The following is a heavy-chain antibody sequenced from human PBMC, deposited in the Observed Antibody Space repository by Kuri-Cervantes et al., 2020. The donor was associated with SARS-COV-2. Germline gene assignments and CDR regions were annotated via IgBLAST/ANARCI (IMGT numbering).Heavy chain of an antibody. Sequence: GESLKISCEGSGFTFHTYEMNWVRQTPGKGLEWISYISVTASTIYYADSVKGRFTVSRDNAKNSLYLQMNSLRAEDAAVYYCARDFRRGVRGPIDYWGQGTLVTDSS. CDR2: ISVTASTI. J-gene: IGHJ4*02. CDR3: ARDFRRGVRGPIDY. V-gene: IGHV3-48*03. CDR1: GFTFHTYE. D-gene: IGHD3-10*01.